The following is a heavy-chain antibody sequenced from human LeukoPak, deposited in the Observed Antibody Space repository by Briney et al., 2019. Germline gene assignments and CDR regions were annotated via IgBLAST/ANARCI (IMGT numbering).Heavy chain of an antibody. CDR2: INPSGGST. CDR1: GGTFSSYA. CDR3: AIAKDSSDAFDI. D-gene: IGHD3-22*01. J-gene: IGHJ3*02. V-gene: IGHV1-46*01. Sequence: ASVKVSCKASGGTFSSYAISWVRQAPGQGLEWMGIINPSGGSTSYAQKFQGRVTMTRDTSTSTVYMELSSLRSEDTAVYYCAIAKDSSDAFDIWGQGTMVTVSS.